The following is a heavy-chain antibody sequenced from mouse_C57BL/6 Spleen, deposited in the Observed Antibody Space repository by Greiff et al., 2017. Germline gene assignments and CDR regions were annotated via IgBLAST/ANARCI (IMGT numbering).Heavy chain of an antibody. CDR1: GYTFTSYW. D-gene: IGHD4-1*01. Sequence: QVQLQQPGAELVKPGASVKMSCTASGYTFTSYWITWVKQRPGQGLEWIGDIYPGSGSTNYNEKFKSKATLTVDTSSSTAYMPLSSLTSEDSAVYYCARITSWDGYYFDYWGQGTTLTVSS. V-gene: IGHV1-55*01. CDR3: ARITSWDGYYFDY. CDR2: IYPGSGST. J-gene: IGHJ2*01.